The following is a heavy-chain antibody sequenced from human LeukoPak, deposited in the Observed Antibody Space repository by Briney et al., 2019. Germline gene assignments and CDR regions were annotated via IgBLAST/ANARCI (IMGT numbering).Heavy chain of an antibody. D-gene: IGHD2-2*01. CDR2: INHSGST. CDR3: ARGPDIVVVPAAPSRDY. V-gene: IGHV4-34*01. J-gene: IGHJ4*02. Sequence: PSETLSLTCAVYGGSFSGYYWSWIRQPPGKRLEWIGEINHSGSTNYNPSLKSRVTISVDTSKNQFSLKLSSVTAADTAVYYCARGPDIVVVPAAPSRDYWGQGTLVTVSS. CDR1: GGSFSGYY.